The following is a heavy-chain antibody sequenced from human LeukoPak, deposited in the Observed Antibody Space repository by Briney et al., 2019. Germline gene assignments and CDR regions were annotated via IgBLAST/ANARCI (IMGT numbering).Heavy chain of an antibody. V-gene: IGHV1-2*02. CDR3: ARARHGIQGGPGDWFDP. Sequence: ASVKVSCKVSGYTFTGYYMHCVRQAPGQGLEWMGWINPNSGGTNYAQKFQGRVTMTRDTSISTAYMELSRLRSDDTAVYYCARARHGIQGGPGDWFDPWGQGTLVTVSS. D-gene: IGHD7-27*01. CDR2: INPNSGGT. CDR1: GYTFTGYY. J-gene: IGHJ5*02.